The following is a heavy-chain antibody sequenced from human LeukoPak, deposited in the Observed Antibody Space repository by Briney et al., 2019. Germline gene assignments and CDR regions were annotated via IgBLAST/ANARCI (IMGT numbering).Heavy chain of an antibody. CDR3: ARDTGEWELPGY. D-gene: IGHD1-26*01. CDR2: IKQDGSEK. Sequence: PGGSLRLSCAASGFTFSSYGMHWVRQAPGKGLEWVANIKQDGSEKYYVDSVKGRFTISRDNAKNSLYLQMNSLRAEDTAVYYCARDTGEWELPGYWGQGTLVTVSS. CDR1: GFTFSSYG. V-gene: IGHV3-7*01. J-gene: IGHJ4*02.